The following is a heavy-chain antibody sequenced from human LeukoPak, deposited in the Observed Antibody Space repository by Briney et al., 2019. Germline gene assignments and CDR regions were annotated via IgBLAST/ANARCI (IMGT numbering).Heavy chain of an antibody. CDR2: IYYSGST. CDR3: ARASPYYYGSGDSRFDY. V-gene: IGHV4-59*11. J-gene: IGHJ4*02. CDR1: GGSISSHY. Sequence: SETLSLTCTVSGGSISSHYWSWIRQPPGKGLEWIGYIYYSGSTNYNPSLKSRVTISVDTSKNQFSLKLSSVTAADTAVYYCARASPYYYGSGDSRFDYWGQGTLVTVSS. D-gene: IGHD3-10*01.